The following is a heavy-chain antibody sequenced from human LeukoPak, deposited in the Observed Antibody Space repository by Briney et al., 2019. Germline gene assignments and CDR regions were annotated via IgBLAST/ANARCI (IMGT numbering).Heavy chain of an antibody. D-gene: IGHD3-22*01. Sequence: GGSLRLSCAASGFTFSNYWMSWVRQAPGKGLEWVANIKQDGSEKYHVNSVEGRFTISRDNAKNSLYLQMNSLRAEDTAVYFCVYYDSSGYYYGRLRYWGQGTPVTVSS. CDR2: IKQDGSEK. J-gene: IGHJ4*02. CDR3: VYYDSSGYYYGRLRY. CDR1: GFTFSNYW. V-gene: IGHV3-7*03.